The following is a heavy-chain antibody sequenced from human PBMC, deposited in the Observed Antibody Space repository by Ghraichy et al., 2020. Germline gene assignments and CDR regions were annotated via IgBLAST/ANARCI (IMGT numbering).Heavy chain of an antibody. Sequence: GESLNISCVGSGFTFSSYYMNWVRQSPGKGLEWVSYITSSSRTISYADSVKGRFTISRDNAQNSLYLQMNSLRDEDTAVYYCARGSRVVRFYYYDGMDGWGQGTTVTVSS. CDR2: ITSSSRTI. J-gene: IGHJ6*02. CDR1: GFTFSSYY. V-gene: IGHV3-48*02. CDR3: ARGSRVVRFYYYDGMDG. D-gene: IGHD4-23*01.